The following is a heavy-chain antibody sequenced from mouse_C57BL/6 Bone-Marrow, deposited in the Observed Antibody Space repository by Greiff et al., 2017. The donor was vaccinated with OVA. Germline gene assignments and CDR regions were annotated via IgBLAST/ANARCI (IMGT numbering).Heavy chain of an antibody. CDR1: GYTFTSYW. J-gene: IGHJ1*03. CDR2: INPSNGGT. CDR3: ARKGSNYPWYFDV. D-gene: IGHD2-5*01. V-gene: IGHV1-53*01. Sequence: VQLQQPGTELVKPGASVKLSCKASGYTFTSYWMHWVKQRPGQGLEWIGNINPSNGGTNYNEKFKSKATLTVDKSSSTAYMQLSSLTSEDSAVYYCARKGSNYPWYFDVWGTGTTVTVSS.